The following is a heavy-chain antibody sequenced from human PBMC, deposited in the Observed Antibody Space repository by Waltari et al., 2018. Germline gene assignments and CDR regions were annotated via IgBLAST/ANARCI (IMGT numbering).Heavy chain of an antibody. V-gene: IGHV4-39*07. D-gene: IGHD6-13*01. Sequence: QLQLQESGPGLVKPSETLSLTCTVSGGSISSSSYYWGWIRQPPGKGLEWIGSIYYSVSTYYNPSLKSRVTISVDTSKNQFSLKLSSVTAADTAVYYCARLPWDSSSIDYWGQGTLVTVSS. CDR2: IYYSVST. J-gene: IGHJ4*02. CDR3: ARLPWDSSSIDY. CDR1: GGSISSSSYY.